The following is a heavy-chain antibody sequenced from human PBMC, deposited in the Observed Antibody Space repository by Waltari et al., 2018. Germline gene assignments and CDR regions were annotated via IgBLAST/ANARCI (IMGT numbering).Heavy chain of an antibody. J-gene: IGHJ3*02. CDR1: GFTFSGSA. Sequence: EVQLVESGGGLVQPGGSLKLSCAASGFTFSGSAMHWVRQASGKGLGWVGRIRSKANSYATAYAASVKGRFTISRDDSKNTAYLQMNSLKTEDTAVYYCTRYTSGSNAFDIWGQGTMVTVSS. V-gene: IGHV3-73*01. CDR3: TRYTSGSNAFDI. D-gene: IGHD3-3*01. CDR2: IRSKANSYAT.